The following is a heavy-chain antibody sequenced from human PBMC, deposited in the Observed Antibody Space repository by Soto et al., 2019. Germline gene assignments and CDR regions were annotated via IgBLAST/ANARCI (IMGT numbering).Heavy chain of an antibody. D-gene: IGHD3-10*01. J-gene: IGHJ6*02. CDR1: GYTFTSYG. V-gene: IGHV1-18*04. CDR2: ISAYNGNT. CDR3: ARGSFYGSGTISGYYYYGMDV. Sequence: QVQLVQSGAEVKKPGASVKVSCKASGYTFTSYGISWVRQAPGQGLEWMGWISAYNGNTNYAQKLQGRVTMTTDTSTSTAYMELRSLRSDDTAVYYCARGSFYGSGTISGYYYYGMDVWGQGTTVTVSS.